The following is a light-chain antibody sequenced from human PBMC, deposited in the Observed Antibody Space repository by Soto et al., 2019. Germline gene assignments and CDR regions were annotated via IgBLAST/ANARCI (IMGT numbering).Light chain of an antibody. J-gene: IGLJ1*01. CDR2: EVS. V-gene: IGLV2-14*01. CDR1: SSDIGNYNY. Sequence: QSVLTQPASVSGSPGQSITISCTGTSSDIGNYNYVSWYQQHPGKAPKLMISEVSNRPPGVSNRFSGSKSGNTASLTISGLQPEDEADYYCSSYTSTSSYVFGGGTKVTV. CDR3: SSYTSTSSYV.